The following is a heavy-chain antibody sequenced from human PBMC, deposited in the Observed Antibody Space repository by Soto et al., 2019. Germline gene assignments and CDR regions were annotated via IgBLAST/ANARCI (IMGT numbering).Heavy chain of an antibody. D-gene: IGHD6-6*01. CDR1: GFTFSDYE. CDR2: IRSSDSLI. J-gene: IGHJ4*02. Sequence: EVHLVESGGGLVQPGGSLRLSCAASGFTFSDYEMNWVRQAPGKGLAWISYIRSSDSLIYYADSVKGRFTISRDNAKNSLYLQMNSLRVEDTAVYYCASYSYSSSSFVVYWGQGTLVTVSS. CDR3: ASYSYSSSSFVVY. V-gene: IGHV3-48*03.